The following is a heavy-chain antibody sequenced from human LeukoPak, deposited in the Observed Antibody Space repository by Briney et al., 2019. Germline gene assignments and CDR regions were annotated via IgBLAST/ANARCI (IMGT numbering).Heavy chain of an antibody. J-gene: IGHJ6*02. CDR2: INPNSGGT. Sequence: ASVKVSCKASGYTFTGYYMHWVRQAPGQGLERMGWINPNSGGTNYAQKFQGRVTMTRDTSISTAYMELSRLRSDDTAVYYCAACPLYYYYYGMDVWGQGTTVTVSS. CDR3: AACPLYYYYYGMDV. D-gene: IGHD2-2*01. V-gene: IGHV1-2*02. CDR1: GYTFTGYY.